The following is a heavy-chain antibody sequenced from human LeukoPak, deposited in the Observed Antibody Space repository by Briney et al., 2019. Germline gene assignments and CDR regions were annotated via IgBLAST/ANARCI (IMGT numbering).Heavy chain of an antibody. J-gene: IGHJ4*02. CDR2: IIPIFGTA. Sequence: SVKVSCKASGGTFSSYAISWVRQAPGQGLEWMGGIIPIFGTANYAQKFQGRVTITADESTSTAYMELSSLRSENTAVYYCAREGRYCSGGSCYSTFDYWGQGTLVTVSS. D-gene: IGHD2-15*01. CDR1: GGTFSSYA. CDR3: AREGRYCSGGSCYSTFDY. V-gene: IGHV1-69*13.